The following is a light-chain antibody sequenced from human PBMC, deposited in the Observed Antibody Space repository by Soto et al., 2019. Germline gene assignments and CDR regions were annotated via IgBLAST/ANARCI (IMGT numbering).Light chain of an antibody. J-gene: IGKJ1*01. CDR2: GAS. CDR1: QSVSSS. V-gene: IGKV3-15*01. CDR3: QQYNNWWT. Sequence: EIVMTRSPATLSVSPGERATLSCRASQSVSSSLAWYQQKPGQAPRLLIYGASTRATGIPARFSGSGSGTEFTLTISSLQSEDFAVYYCQQYNNWWTFGQGTKVDIK.